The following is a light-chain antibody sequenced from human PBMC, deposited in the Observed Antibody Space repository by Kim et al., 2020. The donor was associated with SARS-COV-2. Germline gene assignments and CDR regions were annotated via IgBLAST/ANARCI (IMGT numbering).Light chain of an antibody. CDR2: YDN. CDR3: QVWDGSSEQYV. J-gene: IGLJ1*01. Sequence: PERTARISCGGNNIGTKSVHWYQLKPGQAPVLVIYYDNNRPSGIPERFSGSNSGATATLTINRVEAGDEADYFCQVWDGSSEQYVFGTGTKVTVL. V-gene: IGLV3-21*04. CDR1: NIGTKS.